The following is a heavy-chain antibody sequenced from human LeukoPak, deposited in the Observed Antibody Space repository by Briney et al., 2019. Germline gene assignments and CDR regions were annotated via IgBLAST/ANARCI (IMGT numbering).Heavy chain of an antibody. Sequence: PSETLSLTCTVSGGSISSGSYYWSWIRQPAGKGLEWIGRIYTSGSTNYNPSLKSRVTISVDTSKNQFSLKLSSVTAADTAVYYCARASGITGTKGPSDPWGQGTLVTVSS. CDR3: ARASGITGTKGPSDP. CDR1: GGSISSGSYY. J-gene: IGHJ5*02. V-gene: IGHV4-61*02. CDR2: IYTSGST. D-gene: IGHD1-7*01.